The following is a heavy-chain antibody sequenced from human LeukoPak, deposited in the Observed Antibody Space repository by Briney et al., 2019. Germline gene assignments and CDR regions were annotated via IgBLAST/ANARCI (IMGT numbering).Heavy chain of an antibody. CDR1: GFTFSSYA. J-gene: IGHJ4*02. CDR2: ISYDGSNK. V-gene: IGHV3-30*04. Sequence: GGSLRLSCAASGFTFSSYAMHWVRQAPGKGLEWVAVISYDGSNKYYADSVKGRFTISRDNSKNTLYLQMNSLRAEDTAVYYCARDGGGSRLPPMYYFDYWGQGTLVTVSS. CDR3: ARDGGGSRLPPMYYFDY. D-gene: IGHD3-16*01.